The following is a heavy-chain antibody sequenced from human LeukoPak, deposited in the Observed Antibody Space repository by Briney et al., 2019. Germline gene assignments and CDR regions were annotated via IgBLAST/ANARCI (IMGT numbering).Heavy chain of an antibody. J-gene: IGHJ4*02. V-gene: IGHV4-39*01. CDR1: GVSISSSYSY. Sequence: SVTLSLTCTVSGVSISSSYSYWGWIRQPPGMGLEWIGSIYYTGNTYYNASLKSQVSISIDTSKNQFSLKLTSVTAADTAVYYCARQTGSGLFILLGGQGTLVTVSS. CDR2: IYYTGNT. D-gene: IGHD3/OR15-3a*01. CDR3: ARQTGSGLFILL.